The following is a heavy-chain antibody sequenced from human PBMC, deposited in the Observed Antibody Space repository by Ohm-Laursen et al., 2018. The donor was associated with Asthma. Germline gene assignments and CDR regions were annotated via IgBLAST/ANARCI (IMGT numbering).Heavy chain of an antibody. CDR1: GGSISSGDYY. J-gene: IGHJ4*02. Sequence: SDTLSLTCTVSGGSISSGDYYWSWIRQPPGKGLEWIGYIYYSGSTYYNPSLKSRVTISVDTSKNQFSLKLSSVTAADTAVYYCARVVLVATSDLSVDYWGQGTLVTVSS. CDR2: IYYSGST. D-gene: IGHD5-12*01. CDR3: ARVVLVATSDLSVDY. V-gene: IGHV4-30-4*02.